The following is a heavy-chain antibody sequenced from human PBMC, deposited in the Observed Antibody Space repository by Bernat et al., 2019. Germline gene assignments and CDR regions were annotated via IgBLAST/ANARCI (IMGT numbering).Heavy chain of an antibody. CDR2: ISAYNGNT. Sequence: QVQLVQSGAEVKKPGASVKVSCKASGYTFTSYGISWVRQAPGQGLEWMGWISAYNGNTNYAQKLQGRVTMTTDTSTSTAYMELRSLRSDDTAVYYCARERGYYYDSSGYYLEQSLGDYWGQGTLVTVSS. V-gene: IGHV1-18*01. J-gene: IGHJ4*02. CDR3: ARERGYYYDSSGYYLEQSLGDY. CDR1: GYTFTSYG. D-gene: IGHD3-22*01.